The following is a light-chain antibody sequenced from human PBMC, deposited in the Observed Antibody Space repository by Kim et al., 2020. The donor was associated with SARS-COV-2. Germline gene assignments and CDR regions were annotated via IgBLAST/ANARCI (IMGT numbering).Light chain of an antibody. Sequence: GQSITISCPVSISDVGAYNYVSWYQQHPGKAPKLMIYGVTKRPSGVSDRFSASKSGNTASLTISGLQTEDEAEYYCSSYTRSSTWVFGGGTQLTVL. CDR3: SSYTRSSTWV. J-gene: IGLJ3*02. V-gene: IGLV2-14*04. CDR1: ISDVGAYNY. CDR2: GVT.